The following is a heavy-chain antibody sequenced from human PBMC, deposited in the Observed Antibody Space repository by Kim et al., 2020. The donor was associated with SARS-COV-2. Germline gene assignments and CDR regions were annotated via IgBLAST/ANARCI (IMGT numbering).Heavy chain of an antibody. CDR2: T. CDR3: ARVLGESGYDS. D-gene: IGHD5-12*01. V-gene: IGHV4-31*02. Sequence: TSYNPSLKSRVTISVDTSKNQFSLKLSSVTAADTAVYYCARVLGESGYDSWGQGTLVTVSS. J-gene: IGHJ5*02.